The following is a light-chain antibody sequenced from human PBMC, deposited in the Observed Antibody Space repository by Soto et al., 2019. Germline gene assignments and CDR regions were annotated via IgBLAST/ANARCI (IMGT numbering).Light chain of an antibody. J-gene: IGKJ2*01. Sequence: EIVLTQTPLSLSVTPGQPASLSCKSSQSLPQSLSWCLQRPGQPPHLLISDVSNRLSGVPDRFGGSGSGTNFTLTISRVEPEDVGVYYCMQGHQLPYTFGQGTKLEIK. CDR1: QSLPQS. CDR2: DVS. CDR3: MQGHQLPYT. V-gene: IGKV2D-29*01.